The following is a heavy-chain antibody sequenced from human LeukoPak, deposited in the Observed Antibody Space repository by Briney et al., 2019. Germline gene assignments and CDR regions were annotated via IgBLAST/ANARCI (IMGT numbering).Heavy chain of an antibody. V-gene: IGHV1-2*02. CDR3: ARDMVGGSIDY. CDR1: GYTFTGYY. Sequence: ASVRVSCKASGYTFTGYYIHWVRQAPGQGLEWMGWINPNSGATKFAQKFQGRVTMTSDTSISTVYMELSRLRSGDTAVYYCARDMVGGSIDYWGQGTLVTVSS. CDR2: INPNSGAT. J-gene: IGHJ4*02. D-gene: IGHD1-26*01.